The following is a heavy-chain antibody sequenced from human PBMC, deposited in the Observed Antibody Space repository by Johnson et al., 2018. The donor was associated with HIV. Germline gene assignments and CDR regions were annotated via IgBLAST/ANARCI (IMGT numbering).Heavy chain of an antibody. CDR2: IRFDGSNN. CDR1: GFTFSTYA. CDR3: ARSRWADDAFDG. Sequence: VQLVESGGGVVRPGESLRLSCAASGFTFSTYAMHWVRQAPGKGLAGVSFIRFDGSNNYSADSVKCRFTISRDNSKNTLYLQMNSLRAEDMAVYYCARSRWADDAFDGWGQGTKVTVSS. V-gene: IGHV3-30*02. D-gene: IGHD1-26*01. J-gene: IGHJ3*01.